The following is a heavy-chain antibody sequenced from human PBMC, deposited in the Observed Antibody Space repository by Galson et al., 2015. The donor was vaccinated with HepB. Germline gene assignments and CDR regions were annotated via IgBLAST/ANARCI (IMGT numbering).Heavy chain of an antibody. Sequence: SCKASGGTFSSYAISWVRQAPGQGLEWMGGIIPIFGTANYAQKFQGRVTITADESTSTAYMELSSLRSEDTAVYYCATDCSSTSCSGYYYYYMDVWGKGTTVTVSS. CDR3: ATDCSSTSCSGYYYYYMDV. CDR2: IIPIFGTA. V-gene: IGHV1-69*01. J-gene: IGHJ6*03. CDR1: GGTFSSYA. D-gene: IGHD2-2*01.